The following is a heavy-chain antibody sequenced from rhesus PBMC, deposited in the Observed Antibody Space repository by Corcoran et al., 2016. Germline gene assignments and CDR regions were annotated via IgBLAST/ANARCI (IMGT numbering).Heavy chain of an antibody. V-gene: IGHV4S10*01. CDR3: ARGPYSSGYDY. CDR1: GGSISDSYR. Sequence: QVQLQESGPGVVKPSETLSLTCAVSGGSISDSYRWSWIRQPPGKGLEWIGYIYGRSTNTNYNPSLKSRVTISKDTSKNQFSLKLSSVTTADTAVYYCARGPYSSGYDYWGQGVLVTVSS. CDR2: IYGRSTNT. D-gene: IGHD6-31*01. J-gene: IGHJ4*01.